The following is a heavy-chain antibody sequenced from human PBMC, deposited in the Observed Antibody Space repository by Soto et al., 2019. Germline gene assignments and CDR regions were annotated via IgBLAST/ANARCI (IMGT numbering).Heavy chain of an antibody. J-gene: IGHJ4*01. D-gene: IGHD3-3*01. Sequence: PGGSLRLSCAASGFIFSDYSMSWVRQSPGKGLEWVSGITASGGEAYYADSVRGRFTISRDNSKNTLSLQMTGLRGEDSARYYCTKDEYDFWSGYFSFWGQGTPVTSPQ. CDR3: TKDEYDFWSGYFSF. CDR2: ITASGGEA. V-gene: IGHV3-23*01. CDR1: GFIFSDYS.